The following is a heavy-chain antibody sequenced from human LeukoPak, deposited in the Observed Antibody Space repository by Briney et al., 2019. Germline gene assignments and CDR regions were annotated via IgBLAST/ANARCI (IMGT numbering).Heavy chain of an antibody. J-gene: IGHJ4*02. Sequence: GGSLRLSCVASVFTFSSYAMSWVRQAPGKGLEWVSGISGSGGSTYYADSVKGRFTIPRDNSKNTLFLQMNSLRAEDTAVYYCAKETYSSGWYPYFDYWGQGTLVTVSS. V-gene: IGHV3-23*01. CDR3: AKETYSSGWYPYFDY. CDR2: ISGSGGST. D-gene: IGHD6-19*01. CDR1: VFTFSSYA.